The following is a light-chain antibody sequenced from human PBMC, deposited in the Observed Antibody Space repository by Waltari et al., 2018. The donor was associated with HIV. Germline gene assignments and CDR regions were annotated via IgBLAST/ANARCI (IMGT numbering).Light chain of an antibody. J-gene: IGLJ1*01. CDR1: NSDIGSYNR. CDR3: SSYTTTTAHV. CDR2: DVS. Sequence: QSALTQPLAVSGSPGQSVTISCTGTNSDIGSYNRVCWYQQTPGTAPKLVIYDVSSRPSGVPDRVSGSKSGNTAALTISGLQAEDEGDYYCSSYTTTTAHVFGTGTKVTVL. V-gene: IGLV2-18*02.